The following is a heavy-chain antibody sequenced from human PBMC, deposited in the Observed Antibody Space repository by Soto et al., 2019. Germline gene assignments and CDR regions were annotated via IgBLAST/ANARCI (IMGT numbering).Heavy chain of an antibody. J-gene: IGHJ3*02. D-gene: IGHD2-15*01. CDR1: GYTLTELS. CDR2: FDPEDGET. V-gene: IGHV1-24*01. CDR3: ATDYCSGGSCHKNRMWAFDI. Sequence: QVQLVQSGAEVKKPGASVKVSCKVSGYTLTELSMHWVRQAPGKGLEWMGGFDPEDGETIYAQKFQGRVTMTEDTSTDTAYMELSSLRSEDTAVYYCATDYCSGGSCHKNRMWAFDIWGQGTMVTVSS.